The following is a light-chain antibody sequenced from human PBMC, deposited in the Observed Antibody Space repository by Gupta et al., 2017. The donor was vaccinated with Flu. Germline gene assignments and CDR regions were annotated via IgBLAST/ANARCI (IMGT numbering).Light chain of an antibody. CDR3: QQYEDWPS. V-gene: IGKV3-15*01. Sequence: SNSTGERATLSCRASQSVLTNLAWYQQKPGQAPSLLIYDASTRATGVPARFSGSGSGTEFTLTITSLQSEDFAVYYCQQYEDWPSFGQGTRVEI. CDR1: QSVLTN. CDR2: DAS. J-gene: IGKJ1*01.